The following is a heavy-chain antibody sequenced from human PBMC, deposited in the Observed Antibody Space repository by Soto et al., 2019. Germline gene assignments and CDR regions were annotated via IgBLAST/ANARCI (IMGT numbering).Heavy chain of an antibody. CDR2: INAGNGNT. CDR3: ARVYGSGREYYYYYGMDV. Sequence: QVQLVQSGAEVKKPGASVKVSCKASGYTFTSYAMHWVRQAPGQRLEWMGWINAGNGNTKYSQKFQGRVTITRDTSASTAYMELSSLRSEDTAVYYCARVYGSGREYYYYYGMDVWGQGTTVTVSS. D-gene: IGHD3-10*01. V-gene: IGHV1-3*01. J-gene: IGHJ6*02. CDR1: GYTFTSYA.